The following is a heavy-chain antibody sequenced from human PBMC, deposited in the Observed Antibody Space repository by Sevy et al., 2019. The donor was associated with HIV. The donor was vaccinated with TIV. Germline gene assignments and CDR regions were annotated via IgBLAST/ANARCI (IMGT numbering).Heavy chain of an antibody. CDR1: GGSVSGFR. V-gene: IGHV4-4*07. CDR3: ARVIPEDIFYYGMDV. J-gene: IGHJ6*02. CDR2: RYNSKKT. Sequence: SETLSLTCTVSGGSVSGFRWSWIRQSAGKGLEWIGRRYNSKKTYNPSLKSRVTMSVDTSRDQFSLKLSPVTAADTAVYYCARVIPEDIFYYGMDVWGQGTTVTVSS. D-gene: IGHD3-9*01.